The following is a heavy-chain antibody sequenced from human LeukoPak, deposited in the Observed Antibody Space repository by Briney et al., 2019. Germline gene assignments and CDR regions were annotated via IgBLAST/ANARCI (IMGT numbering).Heavy chain of an antibody. CDR2: IYYSGST. J-gene: IGHJ3*02. CDR1: GGSISSGDYY. CDR3: ARDRRWVVAFDI. Sequence: PSETLSLTCTVSGGSISSGDYYWSWIRQPPGKGLEWIGYIYYSGSTYYNPSLKSRVTISVDTSKNQFSLKLSSVTAADTAVYYCARDRRWVVAFDIWGQGTMVTVSS. D-gene: IGHD2-21*01. V-gene: IGHV4-30-4*08.